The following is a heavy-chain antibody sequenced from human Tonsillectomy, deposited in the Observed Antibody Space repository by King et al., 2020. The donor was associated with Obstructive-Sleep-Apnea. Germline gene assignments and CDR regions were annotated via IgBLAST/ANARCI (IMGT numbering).Heavy chain of an antibody. CDR2: INWISGSG. Sequence: VQLVESGGGLVQPGRSLRLSCAASGFNFDDYAMHWVRQAPGKGLEWVSGINWISGSGGYADSVKGRFTISRDNAKNLVFLQMNSLRTGDTALYYCAKDLSSGWYKGCDYWGQGTLVTVSS. J-gene: IGHJ4*02. CDR3: AKDLSSGWYKGCDY. D-gene: IGHD6-19*01. V-gene: IGHV3-9*01. CDR1: GFNFDDYA.